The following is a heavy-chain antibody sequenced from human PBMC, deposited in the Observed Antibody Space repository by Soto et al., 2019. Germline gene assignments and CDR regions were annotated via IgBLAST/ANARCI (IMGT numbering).Heavy chain of an antibody. D-gene: IGHD6-6*01. Sequence: GESLKISCQGSGYSFASYWIGWARQMPGKDLEWMGIIYPGDSDTRYSPSFQGQVTISADKSLRTAYLPWTSLKASDTALYYCARTRSFTLGFYYDGMDVWGQGTTVTVSS. CDR2: IYPGDSDT. CDR1: GYSFASYW. J-gene: IGHJ6*02. V-gene: IGHV5-51*01. CDR3: ARTRSFTLGFYYDGMDV.